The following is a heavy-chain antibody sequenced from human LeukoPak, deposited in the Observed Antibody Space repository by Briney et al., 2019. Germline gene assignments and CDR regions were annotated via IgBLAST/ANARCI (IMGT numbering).Heavy chain of an antibody. CDR3: ARATSGQFYYFEY. D-gene: IGHD6-19*01. V-gene: IGHV4-4*07. J-gene: IGHJ4*02. CDR1: GGSISTYY. CDR2: VYNSGST. Sequence: PSETLSLTCSVSGGSISTYYWSWIRQPAGKGLEWIGRVYNSGSTNYNPSLKSRVTMSVDTCKNQFSLKVRSVTAAGTAVYYCARATSGQFYYFEYWGQGALVTVSS.